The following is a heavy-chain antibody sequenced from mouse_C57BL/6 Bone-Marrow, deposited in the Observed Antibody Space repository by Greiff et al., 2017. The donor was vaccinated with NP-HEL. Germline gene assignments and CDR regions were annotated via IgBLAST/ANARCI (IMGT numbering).Heavy chain of an antibody. CDR3: ARRDYSNYGRGLYAMDY. CDR2: IDPNSGGT. D-gene: IGHD2-5*01. CDR1: GYTFTSYW. V-gene: IGHV1-72*01. Sequence: VKLQQPGAELVKPGASVKLSCKASGYTFTSYWMHWVKQRPGRGLEWIGRIDPNSGGTKYNEKFKSKATLTVDKPSSTAYMQLSSLTSEDSAVYYCARRDYSNYGRGLYAMDYWGQGTSVTVSS. J-gene: IGHJ4*01.